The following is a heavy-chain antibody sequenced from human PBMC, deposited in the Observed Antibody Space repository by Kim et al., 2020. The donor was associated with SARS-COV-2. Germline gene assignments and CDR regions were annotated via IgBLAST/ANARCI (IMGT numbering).Heavy chain of an antibody. CDR2: RT. J-gene: IGHJ4*02. D-gene: IGHD1-26*01. V-gene: IGHV3-53*01. CDR3: SSSTVGAYFDY. Sequence: RTYYADSVKDRFTISRDVPKDPLYLQLNSRRAEDTAVYYCSSSTVGAYFDYWGQGSLVTVSS.